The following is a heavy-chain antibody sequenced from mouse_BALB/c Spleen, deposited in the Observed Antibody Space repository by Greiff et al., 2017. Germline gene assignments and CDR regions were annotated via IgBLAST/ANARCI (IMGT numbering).Heavy chain of an antibody. Sequence: EVKLMESGGGLVKLGGSLKLSCAASGFTFSSYYMSWVRQTPEKRLELVAAINSNGGSTYYPDTVKGRFTISRDNAKNTLYLQMSSLKSEDTALYYCARHPSIYTTATWFAYWGQGTLVTVSA. CDR3: ARHPSIYTTATWFAY. V-gene: IGHV5-6-2*01. D-gene: IGHD1-2*01. CDR2: INSNGGST. J-gene: IGHJ3*01. CDR1: GFTFSSYY.